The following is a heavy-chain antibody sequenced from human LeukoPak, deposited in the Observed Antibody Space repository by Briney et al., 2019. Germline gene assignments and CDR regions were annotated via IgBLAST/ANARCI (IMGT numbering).Heavy chain of an antibody. CDR1: GFTFSDYY. Sequence: GGSLRLSCAASGFTFSDYYMSWIRQAPGKGLEWVSYISSSGSTIYYADSVKGRFTISRDNAKNSLYLQMNSLRAEDTAVYYCASSSRIAAAGTFDYWGQGTLVTVSS. J-gene: IGHJ4*02. D-gene: IGHD6-13*01. V-gene: IGHV3-11*01. CDR2: ISSSGSTI. CDR3: ASSSRIAAAGTFDY.